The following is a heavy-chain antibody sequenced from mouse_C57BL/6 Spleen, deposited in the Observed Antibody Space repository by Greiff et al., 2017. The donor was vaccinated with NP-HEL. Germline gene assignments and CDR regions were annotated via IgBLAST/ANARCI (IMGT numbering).Heavy chain of an antibody. J-gene: IGHJ3*01. CDR1: GYTFTDYY. CDR3: ASPEDYYGFAY. V-gene: IGHV1-26*01. D-gene: IGHD2-1*01. CDR2: INPNNGGT. Sequence: EVQLQQSGPELVKPGASVKISCKASGYTFTDYYMNWVKQSHGKSLEWIGDINPNNGGTSYNQKFKGKATLTVDKSSSTAYMELRSLTSEDSAVYYCASPEDYYGFAYWGQGTLVTVSA.